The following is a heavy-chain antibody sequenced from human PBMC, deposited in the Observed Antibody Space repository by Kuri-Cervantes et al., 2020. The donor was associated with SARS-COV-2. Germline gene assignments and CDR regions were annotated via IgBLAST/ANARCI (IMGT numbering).Heavy chain of an antibody. D-gene: IGHD3-16*02. Sequence: SETLSLTCTVSGGSISSSSYYWGWIRQPPGKGLEWIGSIYYSGSTYYNPSLKSRVTISVDTSKNQFSLKLSSVTAADTAVYYCARGLYDYVWGSYRYGWFDPWGQGTLVTGSS. CDR2: IYYSGST. J-gene: IGHJ5*02. CDR1: GGSISSSSYY. V-gene: IGHV4-39*01. CDR3: ARGLYDYVWGSYRYGWFDP.